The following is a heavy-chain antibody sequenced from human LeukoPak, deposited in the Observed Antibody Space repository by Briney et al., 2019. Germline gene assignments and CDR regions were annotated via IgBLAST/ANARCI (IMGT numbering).Heavy chain of an antibody. V-gene: IGHV3-7*03. Sequence: PGGSLRLSCAASGFTFSPYWMNWFRQAPGKGLEWVALIKEDGSEELYDGSVECRFTISRDSGKNSLYLQMNSLRAEDTAVYYCAGGAGWLSDYWGQGTLVTVSS. CDR1: GFTFSPYW. CDR3: AGGAGWLSDY. D-gene: IGHD2-15*01. CDR2: IKEDGSEE. J-gene: IGHJ4*02.